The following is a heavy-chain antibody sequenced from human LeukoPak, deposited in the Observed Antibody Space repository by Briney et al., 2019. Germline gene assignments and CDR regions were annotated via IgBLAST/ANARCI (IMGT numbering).Heavy chain of an antibody. CDR1: GYSFTGHY. J-gene: IGHJ4*02. CDR3: ARDYFGNSLLDY. V-gene: IGHV1-2*02. CDR2: ILPKSGDT. Sequence: ASVKVSCKTSGYSFTGHYVHWVRQAPGQGLEWMGWILPKSGDTNYALKFHGRVTMTRDTSISTVYMDLSRLSSDDTAVYYCARDYFGNSLLDYWGQGTLVTVSS. D-gene: IGHD4-23*01.